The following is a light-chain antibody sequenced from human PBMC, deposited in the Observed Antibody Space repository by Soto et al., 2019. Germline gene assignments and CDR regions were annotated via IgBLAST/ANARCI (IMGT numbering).Light chain of an antibody. CDR3: SSYAGSNNLV. V-gene: IGLV2-8*01. CDR2: EVS. Sequence: QSALTQPPSASGSPGQSVTISCTGTSSDVGGYNYVSWYQQHPGKAPKLMLYEVSKRPSGVPDRFSGSKSGNTASLTVSGLQAEDEAAYYCSSYAGSNNLVFGGGTKLTVL. CDR1: SSDVGGYNY. J-gene: IGLJ2*01.